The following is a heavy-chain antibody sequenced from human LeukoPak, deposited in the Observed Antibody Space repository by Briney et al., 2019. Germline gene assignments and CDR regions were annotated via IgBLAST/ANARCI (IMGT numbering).Heavy chain of an antibody. J-gene: IGHJ4*02. D-gene: IGHD2-21*01. CDR1: GYTFASYY. CDR3: ARATYCGGDCYSNY. Sequence: SVKVSCKASGYTFASYYMHWVRQAPGQGLEWMGRIIPILGIANYAQKFQGRVTITADKSTSTAYMELSSLRSEDTAVYYCARATYCGGDCYSNYWGQGTLVTVSS. CDR2: IIPILGIA. V-gene: IGHV1-69*04.